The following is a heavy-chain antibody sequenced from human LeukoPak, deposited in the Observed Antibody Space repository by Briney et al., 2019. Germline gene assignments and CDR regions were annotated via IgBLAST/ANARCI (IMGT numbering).Heavy chain of an antibody. CDR1: GFTFSSYA. Sequence: PGRSLRLSCAASGFTFSSYAMHWVRQAPGKGLEWVAVMSYDGSNKYYADSVKGRFTISRDNSKNTLYLQMDSLRAEDTAVYYCARVQLEQYYYYGMDVWGKGTTVTVSS. CDR3: ARVQLEQYYYYGMDV. D-gene: IGHD1/OR15-1a*01. V-gene: IGHV3-30*04. J-gene: IGHJ6*04. CDR2: MSYDGSNK.